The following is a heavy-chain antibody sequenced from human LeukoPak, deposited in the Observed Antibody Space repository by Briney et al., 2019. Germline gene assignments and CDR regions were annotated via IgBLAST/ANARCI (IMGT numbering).Heavy chain of an antibody. D-gene: IGHD3-3*01. Sequence: ASVKVSCKASGYTFTSYYMHWVRQAPGQGLEWMGIINPSGGSTSYAQKFQGRVTMTRDTSTSTVYMELSSLRSEDTAVYYCARGEAVWSGVYYYMDVWGKGTTVTVSS. CDR1: GYTFTSYY. J-gene: IGHJ6*03. V-gene: IGHV1-46*01. CDR2: INPSGGST. CDR3: ARGEAVWSGVYYYMDV.